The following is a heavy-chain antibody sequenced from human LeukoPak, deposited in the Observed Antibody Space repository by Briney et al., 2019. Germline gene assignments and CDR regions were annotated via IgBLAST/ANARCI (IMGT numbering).Heavy chain of an antibody. J-gene: IGHJ5*02. V-gene: IGHV4-34*01. CDR2: INHSGST. CDR1: VGSFSGYY. Sequence: PSETLSLTCAVYVGSFSGYYWTWIRQPPGKGLEWIGEINHSGSTNYNPSLKSRVTMSVDASKNQFSLKLSSVTAADTAVYYCARGPPGNLAWGQGTLVTVSS. D-gene: IGHD4-23*01. CDR3: ARGPPGNLA.